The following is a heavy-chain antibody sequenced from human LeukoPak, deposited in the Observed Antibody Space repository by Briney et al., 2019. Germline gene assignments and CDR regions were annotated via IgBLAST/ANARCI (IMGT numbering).Heavy chain of an antibody. J-gene: IGHJ4*02. CDR2: IIDSGGST. Sequence: GGSLRLSCAASGFTFSSYAMSWVRQAPGKGLEWVSGIIDSGGSTYYADSVKGRFTISRDNSKNTLYLQMNSLRAEDTAVYYCAKGRTGSSSAWPGADWGQGTLVTVSS. CDR1: GFTFSSYA. CDR3: AKGRTGSSSAWPGAD. D-gene: IGHD6-19*01. V-gene: IGHV3-23*01.